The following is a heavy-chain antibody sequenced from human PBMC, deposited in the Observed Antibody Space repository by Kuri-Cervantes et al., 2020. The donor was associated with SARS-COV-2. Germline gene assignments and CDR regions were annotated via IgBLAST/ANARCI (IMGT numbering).Heavy chain of an antibody. J-gene: IGHJ4*02. D-gene: IGHD3-22*01. CDR1: GFTFSSYA. CDR2: ISTSSRTI. Sequence: GGSLRLSCAASGFTFSSYAMSWVRQAPGKGLEWVSAISTSSRTIYYADSVKGRFTISRDNAKTSLYLQMNSLRAEDTAVYYCARIRGQIVVVITEWYFDYWGQGTLVTVSS. V-gene: IGHV3-48*04. CDR3: ARIRGQIVVVITEWYFDY.